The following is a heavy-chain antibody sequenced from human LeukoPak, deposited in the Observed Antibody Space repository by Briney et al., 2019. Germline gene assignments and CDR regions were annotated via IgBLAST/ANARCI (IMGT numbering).Heavy chain of an antibody. D-gene: IGHD6-19*01. CDR2: ISGSGGST. J-gene: IGHJ4*02. CDR1: GFTFSSSP. V-gene: IGHV3-23*01. CDR3: AKGSGWYV. Sequence: GGSLRLSCAASGFTFSSSPMSWVRQAPGKGLEWVSVISGSGGSTDYADSVKGRFTISRDNSKNTLYLQINSLRAEDTAVYYCAKGSGWYVWGQGTLVTVSS.